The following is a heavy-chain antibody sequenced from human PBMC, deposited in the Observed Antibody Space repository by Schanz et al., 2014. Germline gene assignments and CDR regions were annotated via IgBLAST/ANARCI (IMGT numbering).Heavy chain of an antibody. CDR1: GFSLNTYG. J-gene: IGHJ5*02. CDR2: IYHSGST. V-gene: IGHV4-4*02. CDR3: ARGHHPHGITVAARGFDP. Sequence: QAQLMESGGGVVQPGTSLILSCSVSGFSLNTYGIHWFRQPPGKGLEWIGEIYHSGSTNYNPSLKSRVTISVDKPKKQFSLKVTSMTAADTAVYYCARGHHPHGITVAARGFDPWGQGTLVTVSS. D-gene: IGHD6-19*01.